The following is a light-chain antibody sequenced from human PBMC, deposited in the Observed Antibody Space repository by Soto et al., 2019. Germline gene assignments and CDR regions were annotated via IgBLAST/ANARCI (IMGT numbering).Light chain of an antibody. CDR2: GAS. CDR3: QQYNNWPFIT. CDR1: QSVTSSY. J-gene: IGKJ5*01. V-gene: IGKV3-15*01. Sequence: EIVLTQSPGTLSLSPGERATLSCRASQSVTSSYLVWYQQKPGQAPRLLIYGASSRATGIPARFSGSGSGTEFTLTISSLQSEDFAVYYCQQYNNWPFITFGQGTRLENK.